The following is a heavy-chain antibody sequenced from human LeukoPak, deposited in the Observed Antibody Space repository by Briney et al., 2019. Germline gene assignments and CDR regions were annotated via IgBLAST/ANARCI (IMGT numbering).Heavy chain of an antibody. V-gene: IGHV4-59*01. D-gene: IGHD5-12*01. CDR2: IYYSGST. CDR1: GGSISSYY. J-gene: IGHJ4*02. Sequence: PSETLSLTCTVSGGSISSYYWSWIRQPPGKGLEWIGYIYYSGSTNYNPSLKSRVTISVDTSKNQFSLKPSSVTAADTAVYYCARDREGGYDYDYWGQGTLVAVSS. CDR3: ARDREGGYDYDY.